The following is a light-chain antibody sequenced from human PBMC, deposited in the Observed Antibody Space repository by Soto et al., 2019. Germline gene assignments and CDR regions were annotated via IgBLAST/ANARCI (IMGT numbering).Light chain of an antibody. CDR2: AAS. CDR3: QHYNSYSEA. J-gene: IGKJ1*01. CDR1: QYIGRY. V-gene: IGKV1-39*01. Sequence: DIQMTQSPSSLSASVGDRVTITCRAGQYIGRYLNWYQQKPGKAPKLLIYAASSLHSGVPSRFSGSGSGTDFTLTISSLQPDDFATYYCQHYNSYSEAFGQGTKVDI.